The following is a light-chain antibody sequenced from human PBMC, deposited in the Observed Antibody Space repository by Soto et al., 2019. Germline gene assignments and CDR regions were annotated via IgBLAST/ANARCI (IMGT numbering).Light chain of an antibody. Sequence: ALTQPASVSGSPGQSITISCTGTSSDVGGYNYVSWYQQHPGKAPKLIIYEVSNRPSGVSNRFSGSKSGNTASLTISGLQAEDESDYYCSSYTSSSTLVVFGGGTKVTVL. CDR2: EVS. CDR1: SSDVGGYNY. J-gene: IGLJ2*01. V-gene: IGLV2-14*01. CDR3: SSYTSSSTLVV.